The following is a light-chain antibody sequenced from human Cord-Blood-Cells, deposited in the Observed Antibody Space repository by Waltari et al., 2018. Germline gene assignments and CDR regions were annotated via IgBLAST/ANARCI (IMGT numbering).Light chain of an antibody. CDR3: QQYNNWPFT. V-gene: IGKV3-15*01. CDR1: QSVSSN. CDR2: GAS. Sequence: EIVMTQSPATLSVSPGERATLSCRASQSVSSNLAWYQKKPGQAPRLLIYGASTRATGIPARVSGSGSGTEFTLTISSLQSEDFAVYYCQQYNNWPFTFGPGTKVDIK. J-gene: IGKJ3*01.